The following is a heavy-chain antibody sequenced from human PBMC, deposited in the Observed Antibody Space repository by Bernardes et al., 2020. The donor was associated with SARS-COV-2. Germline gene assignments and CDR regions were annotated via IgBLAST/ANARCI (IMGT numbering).Heavy chain of an antibody. J-gene: IGHJ4*02. V-gene: IGHV3-23*01. D-gene: IGHD6-13*01. Sequence: VGSLSLSCAASGFIFGSFAMSWVRQAPGKGLEWVSATIGSGETAYYTKSVKGRFTISRDNSKNTLYLQMSSLRAEDTAVYYCAKDMTYTSSCFDYWGQGALVTVSS. CDR1: GFIFGSFA. CDR3: AKDMTYTSSCFDY. CDR2: TIGSGETA.